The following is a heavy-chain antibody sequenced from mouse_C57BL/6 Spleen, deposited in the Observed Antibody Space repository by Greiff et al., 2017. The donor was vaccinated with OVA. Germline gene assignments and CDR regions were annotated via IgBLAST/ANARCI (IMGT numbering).Heavy chain of an antibody. CDR3: AREVSSGYFDY. J-gene: IGHJ2*01. V-gene: IGHV7-3*01. CDR2: IRNKANGYTT. CDR1: GFTFTDYY. Sequence: EVQLKESGGGLVQPGGSLSLSCAASGFTFTDYYMSWVRQPPGKALEWLGFIRNKANGYTTEYSASVKGRFTISRDNSQSILYLQMNALRAEDSATYYCAREVSSGYFDYWGQGTTLTVSS. D-gene: IGHD3-2*02.